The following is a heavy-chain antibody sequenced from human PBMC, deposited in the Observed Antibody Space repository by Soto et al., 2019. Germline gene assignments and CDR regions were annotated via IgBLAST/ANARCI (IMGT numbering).Heavy chain of an antibody. CDR1: GFTFDDYG. CDR2: INWNGGST. V-gene: IGHV3-20*04. CDR3: ARGLNYDVLSGLDY. D-gene: IGHD3-3*01. J-gene: IGHJ4*02. Sequence: EVQLVESGGGVVRPGGSLRLSCAASGFTFDDYGMSWVRQAPGKGLEWVSDINWNGGSTAYADSVKGRFTISRDSAKDSLYLEMNSLRAEDTAFYYCARGLNYDVLSGLDYWGKGTLVTVSS.